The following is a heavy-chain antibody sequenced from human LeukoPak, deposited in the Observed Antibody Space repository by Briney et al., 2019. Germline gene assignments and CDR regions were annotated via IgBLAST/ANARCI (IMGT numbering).Heavy chain of an antibody. CDR2: ISSSGSTI. J-gene: IGHJ4*02. CDR3: AREGISLALRAMVY. Sequence: PGGSLRLSCAASRFTFSRHSMNWVRQPPGKGLEWVSYISSSGSTIYYADSVKGRFTISRGNAKNSLYLQMNSLRAEDTAVYYCAREGISLALRAMVYWGQGTLVTVSS. CDR1: RFTFSRHS. V-gene: IGHV3-48*04. D-gene: IGHD2-8*01.